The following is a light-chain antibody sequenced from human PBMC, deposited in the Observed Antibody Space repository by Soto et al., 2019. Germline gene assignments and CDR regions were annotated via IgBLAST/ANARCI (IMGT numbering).Light chain of an antibody. Sequence: EIVMTQSPATLSVSPGERATLSCRASQSVSSNLAWYLQKPGQAPRLLIYGASTRATGMPARFSGSGSGTEFTLTISSMQSEDFAVYYCQQYNNWPLTFGGGTKVDIK. J-gene: IGKJ4*01. CDR3: QQYNNWPLT. CDR2: GAS. V-gene: IGKV3-15*01. CDR1: QSVSSN.